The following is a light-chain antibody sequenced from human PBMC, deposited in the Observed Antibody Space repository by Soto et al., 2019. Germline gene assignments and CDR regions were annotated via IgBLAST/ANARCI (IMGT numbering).Light chain of an antibody. CDR3: HQFGSSPLAFT. CDR1: QSVSTRY. J-gene: IGKJ2*01. V-gene: IGKV3-20*01. Sequence: ESMLTQSPGTLSLSPGERATLSCRASQSVSTRYLAWYQQKPGQAPRLLIYGASIRAAGTPDRFSGSGSVTDFTLTISRLEPEDFAVYCCHQFGSSPLAFTFGQGTKLEI. CDR2: GAS.